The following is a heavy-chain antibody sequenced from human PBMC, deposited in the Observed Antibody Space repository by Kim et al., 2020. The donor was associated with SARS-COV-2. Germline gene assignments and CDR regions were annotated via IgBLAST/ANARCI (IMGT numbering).Heavy chain of an antibody. D-gene: IGHD6-19*01. CDR1: GYTFSSYW. Sequence: GESLKISCKGSGYTFSSYWIAWVRQMPGKGLEWMGIIYPGDSDTRYSPSFQGQVTISADKSISTAYLQWSSLKASDTAMYYCARQRIGALAGTPWFDPWGQGTLVTVSS. CDR2: IYPGDSDT. J-gene: IGHJ5*02. V-gene: IGHV5-51*01. CDR3: ARQRIGALAGTPWFDP.